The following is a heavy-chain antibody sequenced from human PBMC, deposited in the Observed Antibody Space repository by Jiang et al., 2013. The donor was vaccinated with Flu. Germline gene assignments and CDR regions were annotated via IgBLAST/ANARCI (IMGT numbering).Heavy chain of an antibody. CDR3: ARSLGGSHDAFNI. CDR2: IYPGDSDS. D-gene: IGHD1-26*01. Sequence: LKISCKGSGYSFTNYWIGWVRQMPGKGLEWMGIIYPGDSDSRFSPSFQGQVTISADKSINTAYLQWSSLKASDTAMYYCARSLGGSHDAFNIWGPGTMVTVSS. CDR1: GYSFTNYW. J-gene: IGHJ3*02. V-gene: IGHV5-51*01.